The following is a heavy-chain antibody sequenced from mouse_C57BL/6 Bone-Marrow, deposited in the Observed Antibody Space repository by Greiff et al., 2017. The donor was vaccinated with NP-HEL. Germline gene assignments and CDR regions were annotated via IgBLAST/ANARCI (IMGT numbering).Heavy chain of an antibody. CDR2: IFPGSGST. CDR3: ARSALDGYYGFAY. Sequence: QVHVKQSGPELVKPGASVKISCKASGYTFTDYYINWVKQRPGQGLEWIGWIFPGSGSTYYNEKFKGKATLTVDKSSSTAYMLLSSLTSEDSAVYFCARSALDGYYGFAYWGQGTLVTVSA. D-gene: IGHD2-3*01. CDR1: GYTFTDYY. V-gene: IGHV1-75*01. J-gene: IGHJ3*01.